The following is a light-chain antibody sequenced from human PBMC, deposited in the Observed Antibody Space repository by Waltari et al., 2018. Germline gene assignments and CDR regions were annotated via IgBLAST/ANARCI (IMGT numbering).Light chain of an antibody. J-gene: IGLJ3*02. CDR3: QTGGHGTWV. Sequence: QLVLTQSPSASASLGASIKLTCTLSSGHSSNIIAWLQQQPERGPRYLMTVNSDGTHSKGDEIPDRFSGSSSGAERYLTIASLQAEYVADYYCQTGGHGTWVFGGGTKVTVL. V-gene: IGLV4-69*01. CDR1: SGHSSNI. CDR2: VNSDGTH.